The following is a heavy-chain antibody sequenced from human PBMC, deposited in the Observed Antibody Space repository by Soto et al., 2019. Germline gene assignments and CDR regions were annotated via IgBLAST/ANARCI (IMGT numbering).Heavy chain of an antibody. CDR2: IYYSGST. V-gene: IGHV4-39*01. CDR1: GGSISSSSYY. CDR3: ARLKAGYSSGWNYWYFDL. D-gene: IGHD6-19*01. J-gene: IGHJ2*01. Sequence: QLQLQESGPGLVKPSETLSLTCTVSGGSISSSSYYWGWIRQPPGKGLEWIGSIYYSGSTYYNPSLKSRVTISVDTSKNQCSLKLSSVTAADTAVYYCARLKAGYSSGWNYWYFDLWGRGTLVTVSS.